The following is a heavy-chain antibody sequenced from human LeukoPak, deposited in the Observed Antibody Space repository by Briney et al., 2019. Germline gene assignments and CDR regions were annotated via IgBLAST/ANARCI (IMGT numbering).Heavy chain of an antibody. CDR2: ISTSGST. J-gene: IGHJ4*02. V-gene: IGHV4-4*09. Sequence: SETLSLTCTVSGGSISSYYWSWIRRPPGKGLEWIGYISTSGSTNFSPSLTSRVTMSVDTSKNQFSLKLSSVTAADTAVFYCARENSGSYREFDYWGQGTLVTVSS. D-gene: IGHD1-26*01. CDR3: ARENSGSYREFDY. CDR1: GGSISSYY.